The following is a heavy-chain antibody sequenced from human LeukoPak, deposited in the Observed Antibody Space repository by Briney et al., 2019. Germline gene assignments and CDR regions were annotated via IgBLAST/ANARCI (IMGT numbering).Heavy chain of an antibody. Sequence: GGSLRLSCAASGFTFSSYSMNWVRQAPGKGMEWVSYISTSSSTIYYADSVKGRFSISRDNAKKYLYLQMNSLRAEDTALYYCAKGERYCSSTSCYPDYWGQGTLVTVPS. CDR1: GFTFSSYS. D-gene: IGHD2-2*01. J-gene: IGHJ4*02. CDR3: AKGERYCSSTSCYPDY. V-gene: IGHV3-48*04. CDR2: ISTSSSTI.